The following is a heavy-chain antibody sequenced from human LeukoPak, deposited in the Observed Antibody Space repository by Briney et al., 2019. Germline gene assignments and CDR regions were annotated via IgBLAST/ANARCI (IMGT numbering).Heavy chain of an antibody. V-gene: IGHV3-48*03. Sequence: PGGSLRLSCAASGFTFSSHEMNWVRQAPGKGLEWVAYITDGGGRTDYADSVRGRFTISRDDAKDSLYLEMNSLRVEDTAVYHCVRAPVYWIWLDTWGPGTLVSVSS. D-gene: IGHD1-1*01. CDR3: VRAPVYWIWLDT. CDR2: ITDGGGRT. J-gene: IGHJ5*02. CDR1: GFTFSSHE.